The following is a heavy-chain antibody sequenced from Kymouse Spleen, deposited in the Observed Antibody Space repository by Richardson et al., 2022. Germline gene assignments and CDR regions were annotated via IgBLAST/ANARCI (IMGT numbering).Heavy chain of an antibody. CDR1: GFTFSSYA. J-gene: IGHJ3*02. CDR2: ISGSGGST. D-gene: IGHD3-9*01. CDR3: AKLYYDILTGYFSDAFDI. V-gene: IGHV3-23*04. Sequence: EVQLVESGGGLVQPGGSLRLSCAASGFTFSSYAMSWVRQAPGKGLEWVSAISGSGGSTYYADSVKGRFTISRDNSKNTLYLQMNSLRAEDTAVYYCAKLYYDILTGYFSDAFDIWGQGTMVTVSS.